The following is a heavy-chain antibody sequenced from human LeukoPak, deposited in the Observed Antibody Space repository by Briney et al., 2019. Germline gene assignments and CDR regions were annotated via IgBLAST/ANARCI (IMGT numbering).Heavy chain of an antibody. CDR2: IKEDGSEK. CDR1: GFIFSSYW. Sequence: GGSLRLSCAASGFIFSSYWMSWVRQAPGKGLEWVANIKEDGSEKYYVDSVKGRFTISRDNAKNSLYLQMNSLTAEDTAVYYCARDPYSGAYGNTYYYYMDVWGKGTTVTISS. D-gene: IGHD1-26*01. J-gene: IGHJ6*03. V-gene: IGHV3-7*01. CDR3: ARDPYSGAYGNTYYYYMDV.